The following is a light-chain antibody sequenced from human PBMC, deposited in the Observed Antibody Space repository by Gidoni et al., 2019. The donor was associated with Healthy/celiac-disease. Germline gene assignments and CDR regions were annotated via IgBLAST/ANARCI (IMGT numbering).Light chain of an antibody. J-gene: IGKJ4*01. CDR2: DAS. V-gene: IGKV3-11*01. CDR3: QQRSNWPLT. Sequence: VLTQSPATLSLSPGDRATLSCRASQSVSSYLAWYQQKPGQAPRLLIYDASNRATGIPARFSGSGSGTDFTLTISSLEPEDFAVYYCQQRSNWPLTFGGGTKVEIK. CDR1: QSVSSY.